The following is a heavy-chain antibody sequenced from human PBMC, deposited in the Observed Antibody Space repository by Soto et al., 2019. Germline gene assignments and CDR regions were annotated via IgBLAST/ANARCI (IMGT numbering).Heavy chain of an antibody. CDR2: IYYSGST. CDR1: GGSISSSSYY. V-gene: IGHV4-39*01. J-gene: IGHJ6*03. D-gene: IGHD6-19*01. CDR3: ARLIMEQGSGWYFYYYMDV. Sequence: SETLSLTCTVSGGSISSSSYYWGWIRQPPGKGLEWIGSIYYSGSTYYNPSLKSRVTISVDTSKNQFSLKLSSVTAADTAVYYCARLIMEQGSGWYFYYYMDVWGKGTTVTSP.